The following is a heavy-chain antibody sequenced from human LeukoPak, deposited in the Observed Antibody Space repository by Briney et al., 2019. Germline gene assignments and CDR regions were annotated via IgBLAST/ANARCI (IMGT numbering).Heavy chain of an antibody. CDR1: GGSITSGASS. V-gene: IGHV4-30-2*01. J-gene: IGHJ4*02. D-gene: IGHD2-21*02. Sequence: SQTLSLTCAVSGGSITSGASSWSWIRQPPGKAQEWIEYIYHSGSTYYNPSLKSRVTISLDRSKNQFSLKLSSVTAADTAVYYCARGDGVVTALFDYWGQGTLVTVSS. CDR3: ARGDGVVTALFDY. CDR2: IYHSGST.